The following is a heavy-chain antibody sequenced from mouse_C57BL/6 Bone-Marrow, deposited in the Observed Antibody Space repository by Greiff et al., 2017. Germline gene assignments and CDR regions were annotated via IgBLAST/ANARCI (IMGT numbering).Heavy chain of an antibody. CDR2: IWRGGST. CDR1: GFSLTSYG. D-gene: IGHD2-3*01. V-gene: IGHV2-5*01. J-gene: IGHJ1*03. CDR3: ANNRGWLLVTPYFDV. Sequence: QVQLQQSGPGLVQPSQSLSITCTVSGFSLTSYGVHWVRQSPGKGLEWLGVIWRGGSTDYTAAFMSILSITKDNSKVQVFFKMNSLQADDTAIYCCANNRGWLLVTPYFDVWGTGTTVTVSS.